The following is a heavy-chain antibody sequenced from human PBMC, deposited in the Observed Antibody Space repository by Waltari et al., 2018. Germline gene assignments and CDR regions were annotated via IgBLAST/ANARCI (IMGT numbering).Heavy chain of an antibody. Sequence: QVQLVESGGGVVQPGRSLRLSCAASGFTFSSYAMHWVRQAPGKGLEWVAVISYDGSNKNYADSVKGRFTISRDNSKNTLYLQMNSLRAEDTAVYYCARDGRLDYWDQGTLVTVSS. CDR1: GFTFSSYA. J-gene: IGHJ4*02. CDR2: ISYDGSNK. CDR3: ARDGRLDY. D-gene: IGHD1-26*01. V-gene: IGHV3-30-3*01.